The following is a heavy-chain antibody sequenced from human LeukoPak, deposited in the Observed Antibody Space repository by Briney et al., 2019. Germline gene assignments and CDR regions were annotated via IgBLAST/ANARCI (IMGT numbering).Heavy chain of an antibody. Sequence: GGSLRRSCAASGFTFSSYEMNWVRQAPGKGLEWVSYIYSSGGNIYYADSVKGRFTISRDNAKNSLYLQMNSLRVEDTAVYYCAREGADGYNVGFDYWGQGTLVTVSS. V-gene: IGHV3-48*03. CDR1: GFTFSSYE. D-gene: IGHD5-24*01. CDR3: AREGADGYNVGFDY. J-gene: IGHJ4*02. CDR2: IYSSGGNI.